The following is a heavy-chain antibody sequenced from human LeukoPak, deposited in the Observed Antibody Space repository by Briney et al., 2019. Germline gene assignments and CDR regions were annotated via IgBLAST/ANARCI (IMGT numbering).Heavy chain of an antibody. CDR1: GGSISSSSYY. Sequence: SETLSLTCTVSGGSISSSSYYWGWIRQPPGKGLEWIGSIYYSGSTYYNPSLKSRVTISVDTSKNQFSLKLSSVTAADTAVYYCARAPPYDFWSGYYLPNGSDAFDIWGQGTMVTVSS. V-gene: IGHV4-39*01. CDR2: IYYSGST. J-gene: IGHJ3*02. D-gene: IGHD3-3*01. CDR3: ARAPPYDFWSGYYLPNGSDAFDI.